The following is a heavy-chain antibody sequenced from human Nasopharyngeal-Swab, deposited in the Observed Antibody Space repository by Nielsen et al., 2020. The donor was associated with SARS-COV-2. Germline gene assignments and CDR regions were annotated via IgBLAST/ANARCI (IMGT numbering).Heavy chain of an antibody. CDR2: IIPILGIA. V-gene: IGHV1-69*10. J-gene: IGHJ4*02. CDR3: ARHTTYYYDSSGYSDGGSFDY. CDR1: GGTFSSYA. D-gene: IGHD3-22*01. Sequence: SVKVSCKASGGTFSSYAISWVRQAPGQGLEWMGGIIPILGIANYAQEFQGRVTITADESTSTAFLELSSLRSEDTAVYYCARHTTYYYDSSGYSDGGSFDYWGQGTLVTVSS.